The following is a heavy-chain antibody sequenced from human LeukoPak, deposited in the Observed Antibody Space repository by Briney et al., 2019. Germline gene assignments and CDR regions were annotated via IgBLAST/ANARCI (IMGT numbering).Heavy chain of an antibody. CDR3: ARDGLEPGRYYAFDI. CDR1: GYTFTSYY. Sequence: ASVKVSCKASGYTFTSYYMHWVRQAPGQGLEWMGIINPSGGSTSYAQKFQGRVTMTRDMSTSTVYMELSSLRSEDTAVYYCARDGLEPGRYYAFDIWGQGTMVTVSS. D-gene: IGHD1-26*01. J-gene: IGHJ3*02. V-gene: IGHV1-46*01. CDR2: INPSGGST.